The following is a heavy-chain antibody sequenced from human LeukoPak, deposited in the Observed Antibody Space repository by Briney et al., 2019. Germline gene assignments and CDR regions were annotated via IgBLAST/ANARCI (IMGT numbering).Heavy chain of an antibody. D-gene: IGHD6-13*01. CDR3: ARMTGLYSSSWYNWFDP. CDR2: IYHSGST. V-gene: IGHV4-39*01. CDR1: GGSISSSSYY. J-gene: IGHJ5*02. Sequence: SETLSLTCTVSGGSISSSSYYWGWIRQPPGKGLEWIGSIYHSGSTYYNPSLKSRVTISVDTSKNQFSLKLSSVTAADTAVYYCARMTGLYSSSWYNWFDPWGQGTLVTVSS.